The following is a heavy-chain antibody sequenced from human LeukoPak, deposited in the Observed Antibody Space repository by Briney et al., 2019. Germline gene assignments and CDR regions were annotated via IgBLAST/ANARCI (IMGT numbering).Heavy chain of an antibody. CDR2: IYYSGST. V-gene: IGHV4-59*08. J-gene: IGHJ4*02. CDR3: ARAVSGRFDY. CDR1: GGSMSPYH. D-gene: IGHD6-19*01. Sequence: SETLSLTCTVSGGSMSPYHWGWIRQPPVKGLEWTGYIYYSGSTNYNPSLKSRVTISVDTSKNQFSLKLSSVTAADTAIYYCARAVSGRFDYWGQGTLVTVSS.